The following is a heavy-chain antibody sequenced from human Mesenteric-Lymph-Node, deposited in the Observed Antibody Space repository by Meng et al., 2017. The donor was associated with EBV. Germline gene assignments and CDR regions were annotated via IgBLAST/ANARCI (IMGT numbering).Heavy chain of an antibody. V-gene: IGHV1-18*01. CDR3: ARRQQLTNWFDP. Sequence: QDHVGPAGAELKTPGASVQASSKTSGYTCTSNDISGVLQAPGQGLEWMGWISAYSGNTNYAQKLKGRVTMTADTSTSTAYMEMRSLSSDDTAVYYCARRQQLTNWFDPWGQGTLVTVSS. D-gene: IGHD6-13*01. CDR2: ISAYSGNT. CDR1: GYTCTSND. J-gene: IGHJ5*02.